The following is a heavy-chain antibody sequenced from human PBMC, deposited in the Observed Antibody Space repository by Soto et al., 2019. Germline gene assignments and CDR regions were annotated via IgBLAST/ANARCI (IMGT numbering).Heavy chain of an antibody. J-gene: IGHJ4*02. Sequence: PGGSLRLSCAASGFTFSSYDMHWVRQATGKGLEWVSAIGTAGDTYYPGSVKGRFTISRENAKNTLYLQMNSLRAEDTAVYYCAKDLTSHSFDYWGQGTLVTVSS. CDR1: GFTFSSYD. CDR2: IGTAGDT. V-gene: IGHV3-13*01. D-gene: IGHD2-2*01. CDR3: AKDLTSHSFDY.